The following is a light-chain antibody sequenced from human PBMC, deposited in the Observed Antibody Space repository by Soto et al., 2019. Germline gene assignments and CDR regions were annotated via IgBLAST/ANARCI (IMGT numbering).Light chain of an antibody. CDR1: SGRVASNY. Sequence: NFMLTQPHSVSESPGKTVTISCTRSSGRVASNYVQWYQQRPGSAPTTVIFEDDQRPSGVPDRFSGSKSGNTASLTVSGLQADDEAVYYCYSYAGRNIWVFGGGTKLTVL. V-gene: IGLV6-57*04. CDR2: EDD. J-gene: IGLJ3*02. CDR3: YSYAGRNIWV.